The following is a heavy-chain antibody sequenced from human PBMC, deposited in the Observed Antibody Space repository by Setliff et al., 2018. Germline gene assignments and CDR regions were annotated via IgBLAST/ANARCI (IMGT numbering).Heavy chain of an antibody. Sequence: GESLKISCTGYGYSFTRYWIGWVPQMHGKGLEWMGIIYPGDSDTRYSPSLQGQVTIPADKSILTAFLQWTYLKASDSAMYYCARLGGNNSAPPGDYWGQGTLVTVSS. J-gene: IGHJ4*02. V-gene: IGHV5-51*01. CDR3: ARLGGNNSAPPGDY. CDR2: IYPGDSDT. CDR1: GYSFTRYW. D-gene: IGHD6-25*01.